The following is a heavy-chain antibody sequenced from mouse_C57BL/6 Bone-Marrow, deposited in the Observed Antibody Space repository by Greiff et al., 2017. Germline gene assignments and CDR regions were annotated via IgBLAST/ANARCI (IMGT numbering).Heavy chain of an antibody. D-gene: IGHD2-12*01. V-gene: IGHV1-69*01. CDR1: GYTFTSYW. CDR2: IDPSDSYT. CDR3: ERSDSYPHYYAMDY. J-gene: IGHJ4*01. Sequence: QVQLQQPGAELVMPGASVKLSCKASGYTFTSYWMHWVKQRPGQGLEWIGEIDPSDSYTNYNQKFKGKATLTVDKSSSTAYMQLSSLTSEDSAVYYCERSDSYPHYYAMDYWGQGTSVTVSS.